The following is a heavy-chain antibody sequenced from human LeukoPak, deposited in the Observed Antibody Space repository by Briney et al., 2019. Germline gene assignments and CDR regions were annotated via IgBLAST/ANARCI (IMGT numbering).Heavy chain of an antibody. CDR3: ATTSDNDGYYFDY. V-gene: IGHV5-51*01. CDR1: GYSFANYW. Sequence: GESLKISCKGSGYSFANYWIGWVRQMPGKGLEWMGIIYPGDSDTRYSPSFQGQVTISADKSISTAYLQWSSLKASDTAIYYCATTSDNDGYYFDYWGQGTLVTVSS. J-gene: IGHJ4*02. D-gene: IGHD1-1*01. CDR2: IYPGDSDT.